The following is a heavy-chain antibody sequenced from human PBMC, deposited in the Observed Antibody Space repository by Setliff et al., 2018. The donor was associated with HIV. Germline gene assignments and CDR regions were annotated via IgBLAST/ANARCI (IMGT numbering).Heavy chain of an antibody. J-gene: IGHJ3*02. CDR2: IPDDGSKK. CDR3: ARDRVVTLDDSFDI. D-gene: IGHD3-16*01. CDR1: GFTFSSYA. Sequence: GGSLRLSCAASGFTFSSYAMHWVRQAPGKGLEWVAGIPDDGSKKHYADSVKGRFSISRDNPKNTLSLQMNSLRAEDTAMYYCARDRVVTLDDSFDIWGQGTMVTVSS. V-gene: IGHV3-30*04.